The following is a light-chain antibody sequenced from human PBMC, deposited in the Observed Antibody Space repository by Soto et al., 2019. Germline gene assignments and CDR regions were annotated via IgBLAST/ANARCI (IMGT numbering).Light chain of an antibody. Sequence: DVVVTQSPLSLSVTPGQPASISCQSSRSLLHITGETFLFWYLXKPGQSPQLXIYEVSTRVSGVPDRFSGSGSGTDLTIEISRVETDDVAIYYCMQSTQLPPTFGQGTRLEIK. V-gene: IGKV2D-29*02. CDR3: MQSTQLPPT. CDR2: EVS. J-gene: IGKJ5*01. CDR1: RSLLHITGETF.